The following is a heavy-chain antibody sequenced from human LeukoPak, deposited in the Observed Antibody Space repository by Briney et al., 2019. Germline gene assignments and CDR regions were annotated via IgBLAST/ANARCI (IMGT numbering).Heavy chain of an antibody. CDR2: ISSSSSYI. J-gene: IGHJ4*02. CDR1: GFTFSSYS. D-gene: IGHD5-12*01. Sequence: GGSLRLSCAASGFTFSSYSMNWVRQAPGKGLEWVSSISSSSSYIYYADSVKGRFTISRDNAKNSLYLQMNSLRAEDTAVYYCARGPGCIVATTFDYWGQGTLVTVSS. V-gene: IGHV3-21*01. CDR3: ARGPGCIVATTFDY.